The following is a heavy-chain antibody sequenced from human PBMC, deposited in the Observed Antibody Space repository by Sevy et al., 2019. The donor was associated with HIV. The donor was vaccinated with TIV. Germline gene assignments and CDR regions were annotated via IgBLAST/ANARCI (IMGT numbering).Heavy chain of an antibody. Sequence: SETLSLTCTVSGGSISGYYWSWIRQPPGKGLEWIGYIYYSGSTNYNPALKSRVTIPVDTSKNQFSLKLSSVTAADTAVYYCARGALDILTGYRFDYWGQGTLVTVSS. V-gene: IGHV4-59*01. J-gene: IGHJ4*02. CDR2: IYYSGST. CDR3: ARGALDILTGYRFDY. D-gene: IGHD3-9*01. CDR1: GGSISGYY.